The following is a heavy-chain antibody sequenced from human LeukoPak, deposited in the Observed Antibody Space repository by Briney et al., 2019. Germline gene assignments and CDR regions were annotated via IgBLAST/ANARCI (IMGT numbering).Heavy chain of an antibody. Sequence: TGGSLRLSCAASGFTVSTYAMNWVRQAPGKGLEWVSVVTDNGVTTYYADSVKGRFTISRDNSKNTLYLQMNSLRVEDTAGYYCAKGLGYCGRPACYEDYWGQGTLVTVSS. CDR2: VTDNGVTT. J-gene: IGHJ4*02. CDR3: AKGLGYCGRPACYEDY. D-gene: IGHD2-15*01. V-gene: IGHV3-23*01. CDR1: GFTVSTYA.